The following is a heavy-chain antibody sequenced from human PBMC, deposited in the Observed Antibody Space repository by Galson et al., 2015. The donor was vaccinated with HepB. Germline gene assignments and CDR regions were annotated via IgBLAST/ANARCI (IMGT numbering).Heavy chain of an antibody. Sequence: SCKASGYTFTSYYMHWVRQAPGQGLEWMGIINPSGGSTSYAQKFQGRVTMTRDTSTSTVYMELSSLRSEDTAVYYCARGGRSVLRFLEWLLPPDYWGQGTLVTVSS. CDR1: GYTFTSYY. CDR2: INPSGGST. CDR3: ARGGRSVLRFLEWLLPPDY. V-gene: IGHV1-46*01. D-gene: IGHD3-3*01. J-gene: IGHJ4*02.